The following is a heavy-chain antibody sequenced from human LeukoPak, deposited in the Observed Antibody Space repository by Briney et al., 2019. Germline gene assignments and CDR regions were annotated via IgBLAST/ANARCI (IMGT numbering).Heavy chain of an antibody. CDR1: GYTFTGYY. V-gene: IGHV1-2*02. CDR3: ARGYCSSTSCSYYYYMDV. D-gene: IGHD2-2*01. J-gene: IGHJ6*03. CDR2: INPNSGGT. Sequence: ASVKVSCKASGYTFTGYYMHWVRQAPGQGLEWMGWINPNSGGTNYAQKFQGRVTMTRDTSISTAYMELSRLRSDDTAVYYCARGYCSSTSCSYYYYMDVWGKGTTVTVSS.